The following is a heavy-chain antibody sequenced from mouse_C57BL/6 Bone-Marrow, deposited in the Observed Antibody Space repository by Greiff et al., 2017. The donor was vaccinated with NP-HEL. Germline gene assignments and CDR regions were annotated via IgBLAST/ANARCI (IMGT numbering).Heavy chain of an antibody. CDR2: ISDGGSYT. CDR1: GFTFSSYA. V-gene: IGHV5-4*01. D-gene: IGHD2-3*01. J-gene: IGHJ2*01. Sequence: DVMLVESGGGLVKPGGSLKLSCAASGFTFSSYAMSWVRQTPEKRLEWVATISDGGSYTYYPDNVKGRFTISRDNAKNNLYLQMSHLKSEDTAMYYCAREGWLLNYFDYWGQGTTLTVSS. CDR3: AREGWLLNYFDY.